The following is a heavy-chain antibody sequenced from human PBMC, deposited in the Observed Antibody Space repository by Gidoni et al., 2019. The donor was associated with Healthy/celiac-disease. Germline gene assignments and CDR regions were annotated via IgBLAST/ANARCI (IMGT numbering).Heavy chain of an antibody. D-gene: IGHD3-3*01. CDR1: GFTFRDSY. J-gene: IGHJ4*02. CDR2: ISSRGSTI. CDR3: AGGYYDFWSGYYNPQYYFDY. V-gene: IGHV3-11*01. Sequence: QVQLVASGGGLVKPGGSLRLSCAASGFTFRDSYMSGIRQAPGKGLGWVSYISSRGSTIYYADSGKGRFTISRDNAKNSLYLQMNSRRAEDTAVYYCAGGYYDFWSGYYNPQYYFDYWGQGTLVTVSS.